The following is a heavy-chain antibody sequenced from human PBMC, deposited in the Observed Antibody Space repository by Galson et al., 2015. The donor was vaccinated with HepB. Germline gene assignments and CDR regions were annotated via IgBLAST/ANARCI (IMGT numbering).Heavy chain of an antibody. J-gene: IGHJ4*02. D-gene: IGHD2-15*01. CDR3: AHEGYCSSDSCYYFDY. V-gene: IGHV2-5*02. CDR2: IYWDDNK. CDR1: GFSLSTSGVG. Sequence: LVKPTQTLTLTCPFSGFSLSTSGVGVGWIRQPPRGALEWLALIYWDDNKRYSPSLRSRLTITKDTSKNQVVLTMTNMDPVDTATYYCAHEGYCSSDSCYYFDYWGQGTLVTVSS.